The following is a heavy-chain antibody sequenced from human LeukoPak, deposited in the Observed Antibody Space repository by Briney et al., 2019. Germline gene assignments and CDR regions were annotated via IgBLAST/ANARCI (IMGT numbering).Heavy chain of an antibody. CDR2: IWYDGSNK. CDR1: GFTNSSYG. D-gene: IGHD3-3*01. CDR3: ARDTYESAEFDY. Sequence: GGSLRLSCAASGFTNSSYGMHLVRQAPGKGLEWVAIIWYDGSNKYYADSVKGRFTISRDNSKNTLSLQMNSLRAEDTAVYYCARDTYESAEFDYWGQGTLVTVSS. V-gene: IGHV3-33*01. J-gene: IGHJ4*02.